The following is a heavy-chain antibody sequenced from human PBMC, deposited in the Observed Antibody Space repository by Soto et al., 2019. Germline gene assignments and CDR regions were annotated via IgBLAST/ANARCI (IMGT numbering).Heavy chain of an antibody. Sequence: TVKFSCKASRYTFTGDGVISARQAPGQGLEWMGWISAHNGNTNYAPKLQGRVTMTTDTYTSTAYMEMRRLRSDDTALYYRARNNDIFHSLRHGTLVT. J-gene: IGHJ5*01. CDR2: ISAHNGNT. CDR3: ARNNDIFHS. V-gene: IGHV1-18*01. CDR1: RYTFTGDG. D-gene: IGHD1-1*01.